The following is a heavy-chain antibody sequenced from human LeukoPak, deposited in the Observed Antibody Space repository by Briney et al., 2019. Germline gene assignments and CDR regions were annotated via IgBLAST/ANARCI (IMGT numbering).Heavy chain of an antibody. CDR3: ARGPPTGIVPAAIIDY. CDR2: INPNSGGT. D-gene: IGHD2-2*02. Sequence: ASVTVSCKASGYTFTGYYMHWVRQAPGQGLEWMGWINPNSGGTNYAQKFQGWVTMTRDTSISTAYMELSRLRSDDTAVYYCARGPPTGIVPAAIIDYWGQGTLVTVSS. CDR1: GYTFTGYY. J-gene: IGHJ4*02. V-gene: IGHV1-2*04.